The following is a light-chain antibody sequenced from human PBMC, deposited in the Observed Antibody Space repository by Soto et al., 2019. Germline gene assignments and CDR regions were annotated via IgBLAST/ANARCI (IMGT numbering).Light chain of an antibody. CDR2: AAS. J-gene: IGKJ1*01. CDR3: QKYNSAPRT. CDR1: QGISNY. V-gene: IGKV1-27*01. Sequence: DIQMTQSPSSLSASVGDRVTITCRASQGISNYLAWYQQKPGKVPKLLIYAASTLQSGVPSRFSGSGSGTEFTLTISSLQPEDVATYYCQKYNSAPRTFGQGKTVEIK.